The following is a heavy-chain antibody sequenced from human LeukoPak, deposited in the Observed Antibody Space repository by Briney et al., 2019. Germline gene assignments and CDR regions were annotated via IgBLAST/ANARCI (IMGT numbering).Heavy chain of an antibody. Sequence: SETLSLTCTVSGGSISSYYWSWIRQPPGKGLEWIGYIYYSGSTYYNPSLRSRVTISVDTSKNQFSLKLSSVTAVDTAVYYCARSSEGRYYYDSSGFSYYYYYMDVWGKGTTVTISS. CDR1: GGSISSYY. CDR3: ARSSEGRYYYDSSGFSYYYYYMDV. D-gene: IGHD3-22*01. CDR2: IYYSGST. V-gene: IGHV4-59*01. J-gene: IGHJ6*03.